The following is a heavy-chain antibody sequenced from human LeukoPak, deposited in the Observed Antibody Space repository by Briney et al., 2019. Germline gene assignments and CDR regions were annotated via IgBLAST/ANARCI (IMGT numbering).Heavy chain of an antibody. CDR1: GFTFSSYS. CDR2: ISSSSNTI. CDR3: ASLSGSYDSGNWFDP. Sequence: PEGYLRLSCAASGFTFSSYSMNWVRQAPGKGLEWVSYISSSSNTIYYADSVKGRFTISRDNAKNSLYLQMNSLRAEDTAVYYCASLSGSYDSGNWFDPWGQGTLVTVSS. V-gene: IGHV3-48*01. J-gene: IGHJ5*02. D-gene: IGHD1-26*01.